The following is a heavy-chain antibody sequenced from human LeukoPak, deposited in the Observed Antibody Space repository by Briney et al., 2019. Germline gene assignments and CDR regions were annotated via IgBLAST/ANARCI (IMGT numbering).Heavy chain of an antibody. Sequence: PGGSLRLSCVASGFTFSSSWMSWVRRAPGKGLEWVANIKQDGTEEYYVDSVRGRFTISRDNSKNTLYLQMNSLRAEDTAVYYCAKIHGYNDLGFDYWGQGTLVTVSS. CDR2: IKQDGTEE. CDR1: GFTFSSSW. D-gene: IGHD5-24*01. V-gene: IGHV3-7*03. J-gene: IGHJ4*02. CDR3: AKIHGYNDLGFDY.